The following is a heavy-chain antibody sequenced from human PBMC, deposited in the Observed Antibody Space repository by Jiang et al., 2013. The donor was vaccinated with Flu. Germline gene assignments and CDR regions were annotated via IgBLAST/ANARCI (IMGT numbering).Heavy chain of an antibody. D-gene: IGHD6-13*01. CDR2: GT. CDR3: ARDRIAAASSGPDY. V-gene: IGHV1-2*02. J-gene: IGHJ4*02. Sequence: GTNYAQKFQGRVTMTRDTSISTAYMELSRLRSDDTAVYYCARDRIAAASSGPDYWGQGTLVTVSS.